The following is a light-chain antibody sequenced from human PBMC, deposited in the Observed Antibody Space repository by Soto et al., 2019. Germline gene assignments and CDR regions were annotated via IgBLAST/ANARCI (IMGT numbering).Light chain of an antibody. Sequence: EIXXTQSPGTLSLSPGERATLSCRASQSVSSSYLAWYQQKPGQAPRLLIYGASSRATGIPDRFSGSGSGTDFTLTISRLEPEDFAVYYCQQYGSSSWTFGQGTKVEIK. J-gene: IGKJ1*01. CDR2: GAS. CDR3: QQYGSSSWT. V-gene: IGKV3-20*01. CDR1: QSVSSSY.